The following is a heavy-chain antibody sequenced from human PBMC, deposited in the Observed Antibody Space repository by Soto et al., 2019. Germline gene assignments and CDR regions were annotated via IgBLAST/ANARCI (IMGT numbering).Heavy chain of an antibody. V-gene: IGHV4-31*03. Sequence: PSETMYLTSTVSVDTISRYYYHWTWISKSPGKGLEWIGYIHHSGSILYNPSLKSRVTISVDTSKNQFSLKLSSVTAADTALYYCARDHAANCFDPWGQGTLVTVSS. J-gene: IGHJ5*02. CDR1: VDTISRYYYH. CDR2: IHHSGSI. CDR3: ARDHAANCFDP. D-gene: IGHD2-2*01.